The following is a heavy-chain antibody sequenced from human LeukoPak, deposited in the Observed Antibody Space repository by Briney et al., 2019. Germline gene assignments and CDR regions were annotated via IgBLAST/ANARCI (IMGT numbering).Heavy chain of an antibody. Sequence: ASVKVSCKAFGYTFTSNYMHWVRQAPGQGPEWMGVISPSGGSTTYAQKFQGRVTLTRDMSTSTDYLELSSLRSEDTAVYYCARGTAPAAMLWFDPWGQGTLVTVSS. CDR2: ISPSGGST. D-gene: IGHD2-2*01. CDR1: GYTFTSNY. J-gene: IGHJ5*02. V-gene: IGHV1-46*01. CDR3: ARGTAPAAMLWFDP.